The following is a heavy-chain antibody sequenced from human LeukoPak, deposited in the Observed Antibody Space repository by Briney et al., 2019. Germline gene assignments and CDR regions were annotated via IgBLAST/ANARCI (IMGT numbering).Heavy chain of an antibody. V-gene: IGHV3-7*01. Sequence: GGSLRLSCAASGFTFSSYWMSWVRQAPGKGLEWVANIKQDGSEKYYVDSVKGRFTISRDNAKNSLYLQMNGLRAEDTAVYYCARDPFVNYYDSSGYRGDYYYYYMDVWGKGTTVTVSS. D-gene: IGHD3-22*01. CDR3: ARDPFVNYYDSSGYRGDYYYYYMDV. CDR1: GFTFSSYW. CDR2: IKQDGSEK. J-gene: IGHJ6*03.